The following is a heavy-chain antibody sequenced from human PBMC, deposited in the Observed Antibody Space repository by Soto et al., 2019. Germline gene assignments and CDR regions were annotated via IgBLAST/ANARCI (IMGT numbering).Heavy chain of an antibody. CDR3: VKAVFSGYYYAAFDY. J-gene: IGHJ4*02. Sequence: GGSLRLSCSASRFNFSDYTMHWVRQTPGKGMEYVSAIRGDGGSTYYAASVKDRFTISRDNSKNTLYLQMSSLRPEDTAVYFCVKAVFSGYYYAAFDYWGKGTLVTVSS. CDR1: RFNFSDYT. D-gene: IGHD1-26*01. CDR2: IRGDGGST. V-gene: IGHV3-64D*06.